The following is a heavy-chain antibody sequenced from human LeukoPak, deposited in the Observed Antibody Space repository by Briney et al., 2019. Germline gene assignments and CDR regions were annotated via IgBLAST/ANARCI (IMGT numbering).Heavy chain of an antibody. CDR1: GGTFSSYA. V-gene: IGHV1-69*01. D-gene: IGHD4-17*01. J-gene: IGHJ6*03. CDR3: ASGRGNGIDYGDYPYYYYYMDV. CDR2: IIPIFGTA. Sequence: SVKVSCKASGGTFSSYAISWVLQAPGQGLEWMGGIIPIFGTANYAQKFQGRVTITADESTSTAYMELSSLRSEDTAVYYCASGRGNGIDYGDYPYYYYYMDVWGKGTTVTVSS.